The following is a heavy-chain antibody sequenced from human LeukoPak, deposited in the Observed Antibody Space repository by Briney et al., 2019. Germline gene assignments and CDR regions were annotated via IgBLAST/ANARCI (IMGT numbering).Heavy chain of an antibody. J-gene: IGHJ6*02. CDR3: ARGEGPQWLGSYYYYGMDV. D-gene: IGHD6-19*01. Sequence: ASVKVSCKASGYTFTGYYMHWVRQAPGEVLEWRGWINTNSGGSNYAQKFQGWVTMTRDTSISTAYMELSRLRSDDTAVYYCARGEGPQWLGSYYYYGMDVWGQGTTVTVSS. V-gene: IGHV1-2*04. CDR2: INTNSGGS. CDR1: GYTFTGYY.